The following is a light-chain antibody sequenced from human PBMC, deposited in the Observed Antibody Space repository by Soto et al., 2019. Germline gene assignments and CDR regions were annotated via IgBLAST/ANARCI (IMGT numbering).Light chain of an antibody. V-gene: IGLV3-21*02. J-gene: IGLJ3*02. CDR2: DDR. Sequence: SYELTQPPSVSVAPGQTAMITCGGDDIGSKSVHWYQQRPGQAPVLVVYDDRDRPSGIPERFPGSNSGSTATLTISRVEAGDEADYYCQVWDRNNNHVLFGGGTKLTVL. CDR1: DIGSKS. CDR3: QVWDRNNNHVL.